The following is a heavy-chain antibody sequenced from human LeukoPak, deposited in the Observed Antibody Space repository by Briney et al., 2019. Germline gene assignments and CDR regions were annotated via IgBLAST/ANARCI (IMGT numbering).Heavy chain of an antibody. CDR1: GFTFDDYA. V-gene: IGHV3-43D*04. CDR3: AKDRSGNSYGHFDY. Sequence: GGSLRLSCAASGFTFDDYAMHWVRQAPGKGLEWVSLITWGGGSTYYADSVKGRFTISRDNSKNSLYLHMNSLRAEDTALYYCAKDRSGNSYGHFDYWGQGTLVTVSS. CDR2: ITWGGGST. J-gene: IGHJ4*02. D-gene: IGHD3-10*01.